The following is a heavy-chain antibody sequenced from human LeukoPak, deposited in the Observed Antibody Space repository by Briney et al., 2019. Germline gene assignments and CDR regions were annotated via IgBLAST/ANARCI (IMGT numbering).Heavy chain of an antibody. CDR2: IYPGDSDT. D-gene: IGHD6-19*01. V-gene: IGHV5-51*01. J-gene: IGHJ6*03. CDR3: ARAPYSSGFAGYMDV. Sequence: GESLKISCKGSGYSLTSYWIGWVRQMPGKVLEWMGVIYPGDSDTRYSPSFQGQVTISADKSISTAYLQWSSLKASDTAMYYCARAPYSSGFAGYMDVWGKGTTVTVSS. CDR1: GYSLTSYW.